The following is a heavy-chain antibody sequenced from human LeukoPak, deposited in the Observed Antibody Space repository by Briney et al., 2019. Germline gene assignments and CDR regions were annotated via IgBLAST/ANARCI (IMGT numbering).Heavy chain of an antibody. CDR1: VYTFTSYY. CDR3: ARTRSITMIVVVTLDY. J-gene: IGHJ4*02. V-gene: IGHV1-46*01. CDR2: INPSGGST. D-gene: IGHD3-22*01. Sequence: GASVKVSCKASVYTFTSYYMHWVRQAPGQGREGMGRINPSGGSTSYAQKFQGRVTMTRDTSTSTVYMELSSLRSEDTAVYYCARTRSITMIVVVTLDYWGQGTLVTVSS.